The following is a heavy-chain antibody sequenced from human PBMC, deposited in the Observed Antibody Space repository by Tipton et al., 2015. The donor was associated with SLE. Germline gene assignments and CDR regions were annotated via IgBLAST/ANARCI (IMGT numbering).Heavy chain of an antibody. CDR3: ARDADTSGYYSFFDY. V-gene: IGHV3-33*01. J-gene: IGHJ4*02. CDR1: GLTFSGYG. D-gene: IGHD3-22*01. CDR2: MSSDASII. Sequence: SLRLSCAASGLTFSGYGMHWVRQAQGKGVQWVAGMSSDASIIIYTASVKGRFTISRDDSKSTLYLQMNSLGAEDTAVYYCARDADTSGYYSFFDYWGQGVLVTVSS.